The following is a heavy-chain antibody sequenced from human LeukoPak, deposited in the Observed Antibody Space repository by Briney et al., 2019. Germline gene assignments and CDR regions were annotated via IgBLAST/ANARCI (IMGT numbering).Heavy chain of an antibody. V-gene: IGHV3-7*01. D-gene: IGHD1-26*01. Sequence: PGGSLRLSCAASGFTFSGYWMSWVRQTPEKGLEWVANIKQDGYEKYYVDSVKGRFTISRDNAKNSLYLQMNSLRADGTAVYYCARDKMVGPTTLDYWGQGTLVTVSS. CDR2: IKQDGYEK. CDR3: ARDKMVGPTTLDY. J-gene: IGHJ4*02. CDR1: GFTFSGYW.